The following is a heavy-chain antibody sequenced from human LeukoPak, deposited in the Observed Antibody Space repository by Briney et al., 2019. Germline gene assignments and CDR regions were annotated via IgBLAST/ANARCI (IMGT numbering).Heavy chain of an antibody. D-gene: IGHD1-26*01. Sequence: GGSLRLSCAASGFTFSSYWLHWVRQAPGKGLEWVAVISYDGSNKYYADSVKGRFTISRDNSKNTLYLQMNSLRAEDTAVYYCAKEGYSGSYYFDYWGQGTLVTVSS. CDR1: GFTFSSYW. CDR3: AKEGYSGSYYFDY. CDR2: ISYDGSNK. V-gene: IGHV3-30*18. J-gene: IGHJ4*02.